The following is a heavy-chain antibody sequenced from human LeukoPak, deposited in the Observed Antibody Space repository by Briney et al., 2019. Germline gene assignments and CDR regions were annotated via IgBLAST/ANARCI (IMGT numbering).Heavy chain of an antibody. CDR2: INHSGST. D-gene: IGHD3-10*01. Sequence: SETLSLTCAVYGGSFSGYYWSWIRQPPGKGLEWIGEINHSGSTNYNPSLKSRVTISVDTSKNQFSLKLTSVAAADTAVYYCARHAPSGSGNYALDYWGQGTLVTVSS. CDR3: ARHAPSGSGNYALDY. CDR1: GGSFSGYY. V-gene: IGHV4-34*01. J-gene: IGHJ4*02.